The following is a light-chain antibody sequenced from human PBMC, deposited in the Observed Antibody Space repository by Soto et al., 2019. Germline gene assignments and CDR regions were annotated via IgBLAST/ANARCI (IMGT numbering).Light chain of an antibody. CDR1: QSISSW. J-gene: IGKJ1*01. CDR3: QQYNSYSWT. V-gene: IGKV1-5*03. CDR2: KAS. Sequence: DIQMTQSPSTLSASVGDRVTITCRASQSISSWLAWYQQKPGKAPKLLIYKASSLESGVPSRFSGSGSGTEFTLTISSLQPDDFATSYCQQYNSYSWTFRQGTKV.